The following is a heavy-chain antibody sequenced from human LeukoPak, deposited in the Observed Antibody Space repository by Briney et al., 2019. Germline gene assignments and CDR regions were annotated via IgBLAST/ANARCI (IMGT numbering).Heavy chain of an antibody. J-gene: IGHJ3*02. D-gene: IGHD3/OR15-3a*01. CDR3: ASDWTYAFGI. Sequence: PGGSLRLSCAASGFTFSSYSMNWVRQAPGKGLEWVSKVSSSGSAISYADSVKGRFTISRDNAKNSLYLQMNSLRDEDTAVYYCASDWTYAFGIWGQGTMVTVSS. CDR1: GFTFSSYS. CDR2: VSSSGSAI. V-gene: IGHV3-48*02.